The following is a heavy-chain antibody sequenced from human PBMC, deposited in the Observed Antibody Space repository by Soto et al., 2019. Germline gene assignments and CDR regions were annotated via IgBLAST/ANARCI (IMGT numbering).Heavy chain of an antibody. D-gene: IGHD3-3*01. J-gene: IGHJ4*02. CDR2: ISYDGSNK. CDR1: GFTFSSYG. Sequence: GGSLRLSCAASGFTFSSYGMHWVRQAPGKGLEWVAVISYDGSNKYYADSVKGRFTISRDNSKNTLYLQMNSLRAEDTAVYYCAKTDRGNYDFWSGNIDYWGQGTLVTVSS. V-gene: IGHV3-30*18. CDR3: AKTDRGNYDFWSGNIDY.